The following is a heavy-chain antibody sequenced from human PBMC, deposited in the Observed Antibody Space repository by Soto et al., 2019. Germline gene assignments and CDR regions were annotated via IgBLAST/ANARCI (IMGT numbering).Heavy chain of an antibody. D-gene: IGHD3-16*01. J-gene: IGHJ3*02. CDR1: GFAFSSYW. Sequence: GGSLRLSCAASGFAFSSYWMTWVRQAPGKGLQWVAHIKQDGSEEYYLDSVKGRFAISRDNAKNSLYLQMNRLRVEDTAVYYCARDEGNEFVWGTYAFDIWGPGTMVTVSS. CDR3: ARDEGNEFVWGTYAFDI. V-gene: IGHV3-7*01. CDR2: IKQDGSEE.